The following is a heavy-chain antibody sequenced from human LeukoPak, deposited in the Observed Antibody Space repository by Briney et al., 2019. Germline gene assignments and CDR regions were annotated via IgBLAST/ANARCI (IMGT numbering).Heavy chain of an antibody. J-gene: IGHJ3*01. Sequence: GGSLRLSCAASGFTFSSYWMSWVRQAPGKGLEWVANIKQDGGEKHYVDSVKGRFTISRDNAKNSVYLEMNSLRAEDTAVYYCASHRPWDFLDVWGQGTVVTVSS. V-gene: IGHV3-7*01. D-gene: IGHD1-26*01. CDR3: ASHRPWDFLDV. CDR2: IKQDGGEK. CDR1: GFTFSSYW.